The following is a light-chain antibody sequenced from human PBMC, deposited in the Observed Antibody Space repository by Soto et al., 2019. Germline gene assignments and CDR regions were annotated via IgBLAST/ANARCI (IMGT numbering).Light chain of an antibody. CDR2: GAS. J-gene: IGKJ5*01. CDR3: QQYGSSPPIT. V-gene: IGKV3-20*01. Sequence: FTPSPRTLSLSPGQRATLSCRAIQSVSSSYLAWYQQKPGQAPRLLIYGASSRATGIPDRFSGSGSGTDFTLTISRLEPEDFAVYYCQQYGSSPPITFGQGTRLEIK. CDR1: QSVSSSY.